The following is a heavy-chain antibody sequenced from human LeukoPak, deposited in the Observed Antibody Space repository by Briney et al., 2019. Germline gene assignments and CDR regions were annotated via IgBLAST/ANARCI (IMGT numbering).Heavy chain of an antibody. V-gene: IGHV3-23*01. CDR1: GFTFSSYE. D-gene: IGHD6-19*01. CDR2: ISGSSGIT. Sequence: RPGGSLRLSCAASGFTFSSYEMNWVRQAPGKGLEWVSGISGSSGITFYADSVKGRFTISRDNSKNTLYLQMNSLRAEDTAIYYCASSRWLADFFESWGQGILVTVSS. CDR3: ASSRWLADFFES. J-gene: IGHJ4*02.